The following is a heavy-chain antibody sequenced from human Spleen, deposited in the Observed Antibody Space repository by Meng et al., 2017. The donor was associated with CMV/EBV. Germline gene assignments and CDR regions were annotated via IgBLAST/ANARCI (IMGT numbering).Heavy chain of an antibody. CDR2: IGWDGDNI. V-gene: IGHV3-43*01. D-gene: IGHD1-7*01. CDR3: AKASGRNYDSQIDY. CDR1: GFTFDDYT. Sequence: GGSLRLSCTASGFTFDDYTMHWVRQAPGKGLEWVSFIGWDGDNIFYGDSAKGRFTISRDNSKNSLHLQMNSLRTVDTALYYCAKASGRNYDSQIDYWGQGTLVTVSS. J-gene: IGHJ4*02.